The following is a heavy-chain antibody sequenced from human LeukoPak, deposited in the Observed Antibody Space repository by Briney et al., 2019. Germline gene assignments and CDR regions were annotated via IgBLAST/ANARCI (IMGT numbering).Heavy chain of an antibody. V-gene: IGHV3-74*03. CDR3: AIGGTYGSGS. J-gene: IGHJ4*02. D-gene: IGHD3-10*01. CDR2: INNDGSTT. CDR1: GFTFANTR. Sequence: GGSLRLSCAAAGFTFANTRMHWVRQAPGKGLVWVSLINNDGSTTTYADSVKGRFTISRDNAKNTVYLQMNSLRAEDTAVYYCAIGGTYGSGSWGQGTLVTVSS.